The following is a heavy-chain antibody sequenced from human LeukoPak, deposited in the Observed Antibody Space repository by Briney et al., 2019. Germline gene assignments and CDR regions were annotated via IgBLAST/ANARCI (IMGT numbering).Heavy chain of an antibody. J-gene: IGHJ4*02. CDR3: ARAGAGYSSGWPFDY. CDR1: GVTFSSYW. V-gene: IGHV3-7*01. D-gene: IGHD6-19*01. CDR2: IKQDGSEK. Sequence: GGSLRLSCAASGVTFSSYWMSWVRQAPGKGLEWVANIKQDGSEKYYVDSVKGRFTISRDNAKNSLYLQMNSLRAEDTAVYYCARAGAGYSSGWPFDYWGQGTLVTVSS.